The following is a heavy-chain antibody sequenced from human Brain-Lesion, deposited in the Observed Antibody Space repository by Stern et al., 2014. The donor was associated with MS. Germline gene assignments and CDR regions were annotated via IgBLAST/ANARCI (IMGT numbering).Heavy chain of an antibody. V-gene: IGHV1-2*02. D-gene: IGHD3-3*01. J-gene: IGHJ6*02. CDR2: INPNTGGT. Sequence: QVQLVESGAEVKKPGASVKVSCKTSGYIFTGYYIHWVRQAPGQGLEWMAWINPNTGGTKYAQKIQGRVNRSRDTSISTAYVELSSLTSDDTAVYYCARDQRGITIFGVVTDYYYLGMDVWGQGTTVTVSS. CDR1: GYIFTGYY. CDR3: ARDQRGITIFGVVTDYYYLGMDV.